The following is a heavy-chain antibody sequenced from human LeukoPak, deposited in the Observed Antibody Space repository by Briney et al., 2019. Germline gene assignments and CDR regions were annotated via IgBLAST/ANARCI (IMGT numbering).Heavy chain of an antibody. V-gene: IGHV4-34*01. D-gene: IGHD3-10*01. CDR2: MNPSGST. CDR1: GGSFSGYY. J-gene: IGHJ3*02. Sequence: SETLSLTCAVYGGSFSGYYWTWIRQTPGEGLEWIGEMNPSGSTNYNPSLKSRVTISVDTSKNQFSLKLGSVTAADTAVYYCARQRITRAFDIWGQGTMVTVSS. CDR3: ARQRITRAFDI.